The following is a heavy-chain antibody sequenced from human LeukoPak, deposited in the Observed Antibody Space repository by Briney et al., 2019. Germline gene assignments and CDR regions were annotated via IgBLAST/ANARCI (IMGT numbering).Heavy chain of an antibody. CDR3: ARDSSSWYSPWDY. CDR1: GFTFSSYE. Sequence: GGSLRLSCVASGFTFSSYEMNWVRQAPGKGLEWLSYIGSSDSTTHYADSVKGRFTISRDNAKNSLYLQMNSLRAEDTAVYYCARDSSSWYSPWDYWGQGTLVTVSS. CDR2: IGSSDSTT. J-gene: IGHJ4*02. V-gene: IGHV3-48*03. D-gene: IGHD6-13*01.